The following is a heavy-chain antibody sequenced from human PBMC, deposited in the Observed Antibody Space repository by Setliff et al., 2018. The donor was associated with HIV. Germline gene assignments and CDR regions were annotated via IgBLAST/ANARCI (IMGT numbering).Heavy chain of an antibody. D-gene: IGHD3-10*01. CDR1: GFTFSSYA. J-gene: IGHJ4*02. V-gene: IGHV3-23*01. CDR3: AKQVSGYFDY. Sequence: GGSLRLSCAASGFTFSSYAFSWVRQAPGKGLEWVSTSGNGGIIVYTDSVKGRFTMSRDNSKNTLFLVLTSLRPEDTAVYYCAKQVSGYFDYWGQGALVTVSS. CDR2: SGNGGII.